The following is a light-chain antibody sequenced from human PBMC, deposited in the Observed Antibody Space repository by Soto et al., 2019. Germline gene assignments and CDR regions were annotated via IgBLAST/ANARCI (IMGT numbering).Light chain of an antibody. V-gene: IGKV3D-15*01. CDR1: QSVSSN. J-gene: IGKJ1*01. CDR3: QQYNDWPRT. Sequence: EIVMTQSPATLSVSPVERATLSCRASQSVSSNLAWYQQKPGQAPRLLIYDTSSRATDIPDRFSGSGSGTDFTLTISGLEPEDFAVYYCQQYNDWPRTFGQGTKVDIK. CDR2: DTS.